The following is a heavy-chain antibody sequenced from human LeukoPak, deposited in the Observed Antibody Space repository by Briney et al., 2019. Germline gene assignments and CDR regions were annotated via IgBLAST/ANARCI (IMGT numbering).Heavy chain of an antibody. V-gene: IGHV4-31*03. D-gene: IGHD2-21*02. CDR1: GDSVTSGGYF. CDR3: ARDVVVTSSPDAFDI. Sequence: SQTLSLTCTVSGDSVTSGGYFWTRIRHHPGKGLEWIGYISNSGTTSYNPSLKSRVSISVDTSNNQFSLSLSSVTAADTAVYYCARDVVVTSSPDAFDISGQGTMVAVSS. J-gene: IGHJ3*02. CDR2: ISNSGTT.